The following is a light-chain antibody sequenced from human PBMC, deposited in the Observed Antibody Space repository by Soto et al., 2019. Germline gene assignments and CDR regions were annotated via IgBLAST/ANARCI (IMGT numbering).Light chain of an antibody. CDR2: EVT. CDR1: SSDVGAYNY. CDR3: SSYTHTSTPSCV. J-gene: IGLJ1*01. V-gene: IGLV2-14*01. Sequence: QSVLTQPASVSGSPGQSITISCTGTSSDVGAYNYVSWFQQHPGKAPTLMIYEVTDRPWGVSNRFSGSKSGNTASLTISGLQAEDEADYYCSSYTHTSTPSCVFGTGTKVTVL.